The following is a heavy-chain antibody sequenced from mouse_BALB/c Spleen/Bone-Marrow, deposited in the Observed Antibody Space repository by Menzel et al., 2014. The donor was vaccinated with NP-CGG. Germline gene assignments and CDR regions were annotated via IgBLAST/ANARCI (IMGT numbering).Heavy chain of an antibody. J-gene: IGHJ3*01. Sequence: QVQLQQSGAELVKPGASVKLSCKTSGYTFTNYYIYWVKQRPGQGLEWIGEINPGNGGTNFNERFKSTAYILLTSLTSEDSAVYYCARGSPYWGQGTLVTVSA. CDR1: GYTFTNYY. D-gene: IGHD1-1*01. V-gene: IGHV1S120*01. CDR3: ARGSPY. CDR2: INPGNGGT.